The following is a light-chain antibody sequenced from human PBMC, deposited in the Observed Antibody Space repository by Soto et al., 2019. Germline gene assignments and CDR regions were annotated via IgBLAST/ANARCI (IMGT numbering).Light chain of an antibody. CDR1: QCVSSSY. Sequence: EIVLTQSPGTLSLSPGERATLSCRASQCVSSSYLAWYQQKPGQAPRLLISGASSRATGIPDRFSGSGSGTDFTLTISRLEPEDFAVYYCPQYSTSPPSTFGQGTKLEIK. V-gene: IGKV3-20*01. J-gene: IGKJ2*01. CDR2: GAS. CDR3: PQYSTSPPST.